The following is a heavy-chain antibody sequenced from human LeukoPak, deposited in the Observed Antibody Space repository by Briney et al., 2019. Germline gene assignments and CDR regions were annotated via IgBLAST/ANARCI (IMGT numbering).Heavy chain of an antibody. CDR2: IYTSGST. Sequence: SETLSLTCTVSGGSISSYYWSWIRQPPGKGLEWIGYIYTSGSTNYNPSLKSRVTISVDTSKNQFSLKLSSVTAADTAVYYCARQGLWYSIDYWGQGTLVTVSS. D-gene: IGHD5-18*01. CDR1: GGSISSYY. J-gene: IGHJ4*02. CDR3: ARQGLWYSIDY. V-gene: IGHV4-4*09.